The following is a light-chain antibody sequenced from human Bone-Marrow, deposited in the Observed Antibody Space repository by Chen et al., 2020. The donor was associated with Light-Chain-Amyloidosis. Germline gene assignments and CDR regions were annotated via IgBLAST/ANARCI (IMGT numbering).Light chain of an antibody. CDR2: RDT. J-gene: IGLJ2*01. CDR1: DLPTKY. Sequence: SYELRQPPSVSLSPGQTARITCSGDDLPTKYAYWYQQKPGQAPVLVIHRDTERPSGISERFSGASSGTTATLTISGVQAEDEADYHCQSAESSGTYEVIFGGGTKLTVL. CDR3: QSAESSGTYEVI. V-gene: IGLV3-25*03.